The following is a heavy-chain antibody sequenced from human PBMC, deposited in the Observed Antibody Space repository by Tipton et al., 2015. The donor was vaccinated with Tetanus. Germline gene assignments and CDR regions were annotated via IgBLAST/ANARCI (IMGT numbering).Heavy chain of an antibody. CDR2: IIPIFGTA. V-gene: IGHV1-69*06. CDR3: AREVVVAAQYYFDY. D-gene: IGHD2-15*01. Sequence: QMQLVQSGAEVKKPGASVKVSCKASGYTFTSYGISWVRQAPGQGLEWMGGIIPIFGTANYAQKFQGRVTITADKSTSTAYMELSSLRSEDTAVYYCAREVVVAAQYYFDYWGQGTLVTVSS. CDR1: GYTFTSYG. J-gene: IGHJ4*02.